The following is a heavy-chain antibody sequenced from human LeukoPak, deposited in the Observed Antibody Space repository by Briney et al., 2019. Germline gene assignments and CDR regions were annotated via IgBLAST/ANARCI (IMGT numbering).Heavy chain of an antibody. Sequence: ASVKVSCKASGYTFSNYNIHWLRQAPGQGLEWMGIVNPSGDSTNYAQNFQGRVTMTGDTSTSTVYMALSSLRSEDTAVYYCARVRDGYNDAYDIWGQGTMVTVTS. CDR3: ARVRDGYNDAYDI. CDR1: GYTFSNYN. J-gene: IGHJ3*02. CDR2: VNPSGDST. D-gene: IGHD5-24*01. V-gene: IGHV1-46*01.